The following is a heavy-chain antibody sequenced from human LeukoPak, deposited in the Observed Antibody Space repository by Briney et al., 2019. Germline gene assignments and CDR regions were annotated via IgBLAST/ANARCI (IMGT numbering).Heavy chain of an antibody. V-gene: IGHV5-51*01. CDR3: ARHHGDWLSQIDY. J-gene: IGHJ4*02. D-gene: IGHD3/OR15-3a*01. CDR1: GYSFTSYW. Sequence: GESLKISCKGSGYSFTSYWIGWVRQMPGEGLGWVGIIYPGDSDTRYSPSFQGQVTISADKSISTAYLQWSSLKASDTAMYYCARHHGDWLSQIDYWGQGTLVTVSS. CDR2: IYPGDSDT.